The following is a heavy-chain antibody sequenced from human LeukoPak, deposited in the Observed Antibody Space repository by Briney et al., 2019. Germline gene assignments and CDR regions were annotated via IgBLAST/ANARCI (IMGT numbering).Heavy chain of an antibody. J-gene: IGHJ4*02. CDR3: ARDFNYYDSSGKQT. CDR2: ISSSSSYI. Sequence: GGSLRLSCAASGFTFSSYSMNWVRQAPGKGLEWVSSISSSSSYIYYADSVKGRFTISRDDAKNSLYLQMNSLRAEDTAVYYCARDFNYYDSSGKQTWGQGTLVTVSS. CDR1: GFTFSSYS. D-gene: IGHD3-22*01. V-gene: IGHV3-21*01.